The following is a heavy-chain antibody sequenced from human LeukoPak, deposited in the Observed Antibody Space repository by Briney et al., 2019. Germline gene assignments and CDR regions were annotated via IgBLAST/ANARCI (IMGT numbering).Heavy chain of an antibody. Sequence: GASVKVSCKASGYTFTSYGISWVRQAPGQGLEWMGWISAYNGNTNYAQKLQGRVTMTTDTSTSTAYMELRSLRSDDTAVYYCARGTAYYDILTGYYFDYWGQGTLVTVSS. CDR3: ARGTAYYDILTGYYFDY. J-gene: IGHJ4*02. D-gene: IGHD3-9*01. CDR2: ISAYNGNT. CDR1: GYTFTSYG. V-gene: IGHV1-18*01.